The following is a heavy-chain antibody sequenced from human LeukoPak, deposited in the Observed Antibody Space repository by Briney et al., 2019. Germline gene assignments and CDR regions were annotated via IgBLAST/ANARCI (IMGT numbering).Heavy chain of an antibody. V-gene: IGHV4-34*01. CDR3: ARVRRFYYDSSTKGAFDI. CDR1: GGSFSGYY. J-gene: IGHJ3*02. CDR2: INHSGST. D-gene: IGHD3-22*01. Sequence: SETLSLTCTVYGGSFSGYYWSWIRQPPGKGLEWIGEINHSGSTYYNPSLKSRVTISVDTSKKQFSLKLSSVTAADTAVYYCARVRRFYYDSSTKGAFDIWGQGTMVTVSS.